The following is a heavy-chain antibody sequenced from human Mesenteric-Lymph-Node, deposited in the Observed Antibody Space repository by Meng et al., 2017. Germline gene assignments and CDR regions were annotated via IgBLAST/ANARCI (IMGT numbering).Heavy chain of an antibody. J-gene: IGHJ5*02. CDR1: GNTFIAYG. V-gene: IGHV1-18*01. D-gene: IGHD6-19*01. Sequence: QVQLKESGAGVKKPGASVKVSCQASGNTFIAYGISWVRQAPGQGLEWMGWINTDNAKTNYAQRFQGRVTMTTDTSSNTAYFELRSLRSDDTAMYYCARAYLVGSSGWYLPSRPWGQGTLVTVSS. CDR2: INTDNAKT. CDR3: ARAYLVGSSGWYLPSRP.